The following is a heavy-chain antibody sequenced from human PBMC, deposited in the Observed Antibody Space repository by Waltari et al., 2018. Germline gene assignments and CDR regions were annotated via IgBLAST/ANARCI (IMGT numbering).Heavy chain of an antibody. CDR1: GFMFSRHG. J-gene: IGHJ4*02. D-gene: IGHD3-9*01. CDR3: ARGSADKAFDT. Sequence: QAHLAESGGGIVQSGGSLRLSCEASGFMFSRHGLHWVRQAPGKGVEWVALIGYDGSRKYYAESVKGRCTISRDNSKDILFLEMNSLRDEDTATYFCARGSADKAFDTWGQGALVAVSS. V-gene: IGHV3-30*02. CDR2: IGYDGSRK.